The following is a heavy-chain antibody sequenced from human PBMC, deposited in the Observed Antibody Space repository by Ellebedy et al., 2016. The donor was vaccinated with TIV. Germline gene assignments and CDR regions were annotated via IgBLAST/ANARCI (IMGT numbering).Heavy chain of an antibody. Sequence: KVSCXGSGYSFTSYWIGWVRQMPGKGLEWMGIIYPGDSDTRYSPSFQGQVTISADKSISTAYLQWSSLKASDTAMYYCARHRERFLEWLYGYGMDVWGQGTTVTVSS. CDR1: GYSFTSYW. J-gene: IGHJ6*02. CDR2: IYPGDSDT. D-gene: IGHD3-3*01. CDR3: ARHRERFLEWLYGYGMDV. V-gene: IGHV5-51*01.